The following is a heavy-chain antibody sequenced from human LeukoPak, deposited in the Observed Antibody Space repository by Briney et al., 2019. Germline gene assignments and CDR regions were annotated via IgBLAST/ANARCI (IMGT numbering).Heavy chain of an antibody. V-gene: IGHV1-2*02. J-gene: IGHJ6*03. CDR1: GYTFTGYY. CDR2: INPNSGGT. D-gene: IGHD2-2*01. CDR3: ARVNLYCGSTSCYVVRYMDV. Sequence: ASVKVSCKASGYTFTGYYMHWVRQAPGQGLEWMGWINPNSGGTNYAQKFQGRVTMTRDTSISTAYMELSRLRSDDTAVYYCARVNLYCGSTSCYVVRYMDVWGKGTTVTVSS.